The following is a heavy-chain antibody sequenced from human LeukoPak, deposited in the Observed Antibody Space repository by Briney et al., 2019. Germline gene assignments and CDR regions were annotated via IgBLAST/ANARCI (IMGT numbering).Heavy chain of an antibody. J-gene: IGHJ4*02. CDR1: GFTFSSYS. CDR2: ISSSSSYI. CDR3: AREDYDFWSCYYSKVNFDY. D-gene: IGHD3-3*01. Sequence: GGSLRLSCAASGFTFSSYSMNWVRQAPGKGLEWVSSISSSSSYIYYADSVKGRFTISRDNAKNSLYLQMNSLRAEDTAVYYCAREDYDFWSCYYSKVNFDYWGQGTLVTVSS. V-gene: IGHV3-21*01.